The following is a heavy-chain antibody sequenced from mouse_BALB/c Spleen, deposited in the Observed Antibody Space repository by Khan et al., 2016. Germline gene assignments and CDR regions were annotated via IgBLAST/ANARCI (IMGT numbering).Heavy chain of an antibody. J-gene: IGHJ4*01. Sequence: EVQLQESGPGLVKPSQSLSLTCTVTGYSITSDYAWNWIRQFPGNKLEWMGYISYSGSTSYNPSLKSRISITRDTSKNQFFLQLNSVTTEDTATYSGATWVRRTGAMDYWGQGTSVTVSS. CDR3: ATWVRRTGAMDY. D-gene: IGHD2-2*01. CDR2: ISYSGST. CDR1: GYSITSDYA. V-gene: IGHV3-2*02.